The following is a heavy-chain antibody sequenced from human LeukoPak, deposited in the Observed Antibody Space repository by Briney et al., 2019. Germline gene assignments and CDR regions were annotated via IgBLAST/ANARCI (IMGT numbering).Heavy chain of an antibody. Sequence: GGSLRLSCSASGFTFSSYSMSWVRQAPGKGLEWVSSISSSSSYIYYADPVKGRFTISRDNAKNSLYLQMNSLRAEDTAVYYCARALMIVVVNDAFDIWGQGTMVTVSS. J-gene: IGHJ3*02. CDR2: ISSSSSYI. V-gene: IGHV3-21*01. D-gene: IGHD3-22*01. CDR1: GFTFSSYS. CDR3: ARALMIVVVNDAFDI.